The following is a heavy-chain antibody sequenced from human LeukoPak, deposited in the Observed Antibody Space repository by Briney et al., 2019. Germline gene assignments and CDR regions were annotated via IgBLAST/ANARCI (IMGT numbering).Heavy chain of an antibody. CDR2: INAGNGNT. CDR1: GYTFISYA. J-gene: IGHJ4*02. Sequence: EASVTVSCKASGYTFISYAMHWVRQAPGQRVEWMGWINAGNGNTKYSQKFQGRVIITRDTSASTAYMEVSSLRSEDTAVYYCARFFLGGYDTAEYFDYWGQGTLVTVSS. CDR3: ARFFLGGYDTAEYFDY. D-gene: IGHD5-12*01. V-gene: IGHV1-3*01.